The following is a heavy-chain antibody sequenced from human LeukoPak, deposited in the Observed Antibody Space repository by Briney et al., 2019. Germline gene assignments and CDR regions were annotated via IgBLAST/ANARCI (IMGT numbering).Heavy chain of an antibody. CDR3: ARVPGDRPDD. V-gene: IGHV4-59*01. Sequence: SETLSLTCAVSGASMTSYYWTWIRQPPGKGLEWVGYMYFGERTNYNPSLKSRATISIDTSKKQFSLNLKSVTAADTAVYYCARVPGDRPDDWGQGTLVTVS. D-gene: IGHD7-27*01. J-gene: IGHJ4*02. CDR2: MYFGERT. CDR1: GASMTSYY.